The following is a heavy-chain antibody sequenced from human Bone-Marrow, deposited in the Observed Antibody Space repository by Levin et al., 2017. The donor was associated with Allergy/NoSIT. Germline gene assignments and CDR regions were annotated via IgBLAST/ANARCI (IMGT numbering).Heavy chain of an antibody. Sequence: GESLKISCKASGYTFTSYDINWVRQATGQGLEWMGWMNPNSGNTGYAQKFQGRVTMTRNTSISTAYMELSSLRSEDTAVYYCARIFSYGDYEGGGWFDPWGQGTLVTVSS. D-gene: IGHD4-17*01. V-gene: IGHV1-8*01. CDR1: GYTFTSYD. CDR3: ARIFSYGDYEGGGWFDP. CDR2: MNPNSGNT. J-gene: IGHJ5*02.